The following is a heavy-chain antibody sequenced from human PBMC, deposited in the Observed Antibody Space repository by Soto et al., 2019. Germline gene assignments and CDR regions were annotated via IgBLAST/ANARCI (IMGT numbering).Heavy chain of an antibody. CDR1: GGSISSYY. D-gene: IGHD3-3*01. V-gene: IGHV4-4*07. Sequence: SETLSLTCTVSGGSISSYYWSWIRQPAGKGLEWIGRIYTSGSTNYNPSLKSRVTMSVDTSKNEFSLKLSSVTGADPAVYYCARSPKFWSGYAQEVDVWGQGTTVTVSS. CDR2: IYTSGST. CDR3: ARSPKFWSGYAQEVDV. J-gene: IGHJ6*02.